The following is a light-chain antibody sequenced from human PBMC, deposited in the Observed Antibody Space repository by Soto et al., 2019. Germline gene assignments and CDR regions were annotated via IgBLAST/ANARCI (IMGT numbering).Light chain of an antibody. CDR3: CSYAGSSTWV. Sequence: QSALTQPASVSGCPGQSISISCTGTSSDDGSHNFVSWYQQHPGKAPKVMIYEGSKRPSGVSNRFSGSKSGNTASLTISGLQDEDEADYYCCSYAGSSTWVFGTGTKLTVL. V-gene: IGLV2-23*01. CDR1: SSDDGSHNF. CDR2: EGS. J-gene: IGLJ1*01.